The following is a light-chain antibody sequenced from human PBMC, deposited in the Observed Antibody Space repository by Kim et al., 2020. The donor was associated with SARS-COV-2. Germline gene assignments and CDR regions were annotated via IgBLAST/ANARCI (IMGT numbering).Light chain of an antibody. CDR3: QQYDNLPRYT. Sequence: ASVGDRVTITCQASQEISNYLNWYQQKPGKAPKLLIYDASNLETGVPSRFSGSGAGTDFTFTISSLQPEDIATYYCQQYDNLPRYTFGQGTKLEIK. J-gene: IGKJ2*01. CDR2: DAS. V-gene: IGKV1-33*01. CDR1: QEISNY.